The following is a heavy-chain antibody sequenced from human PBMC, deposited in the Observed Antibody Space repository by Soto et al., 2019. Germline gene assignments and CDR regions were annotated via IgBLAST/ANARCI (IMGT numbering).Heavy chain of an antibody. D-gene: IGHD3-16*01. J-gene: IGHJ5*02. CDR2: IYSSGST. V-gene: IGHV4-59*02. CDR1: GGSVSTYY. CDR3: ASEYGGWGIDP. Sequence: SETLSLTCTASGGSVSTYYWNWMRQAPGQGLEWIGYIYSSGSTNYNPSLKSRVAMSIDTSKMQFSLSLTSVTAADTAVYSCASEYGGWGIDPWGQGTLVTVSS.